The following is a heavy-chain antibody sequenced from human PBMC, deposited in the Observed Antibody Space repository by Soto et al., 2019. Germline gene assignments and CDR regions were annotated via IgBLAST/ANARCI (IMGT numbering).Heavy chain of an antibody. V-gene: IGHV1-69*02. J-gene: IGHJ6*02. CDR3: ASRRYWGVDCYNKFYDGMDV. CDR1: GSTFSSYT. Sequence: QVQLVQSGAEVRKPGSSVEVSCMASGSTFSSYTVNWVRQAPGQGLEWIGRIIPVLGVTHYARRFQGRVTTTAGRSRETAYRARTSLTSEDTAVYYCASRRYWGVDCYNKFYDGMDVWGQGTRVTVS. CDR2: IIPVLGVT. D-gene: IGHD2-21*02.